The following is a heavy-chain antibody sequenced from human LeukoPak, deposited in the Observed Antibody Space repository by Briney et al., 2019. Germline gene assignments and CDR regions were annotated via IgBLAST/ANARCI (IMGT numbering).Heavy chain of an antibody. CDR1: GFSFSSFS. D-gene: IGHD6-19*01. Sequence: PGGSLRLSCAASGFSFSSFSMNWVRQAPGKGLEWVSCISGGSSFTYYVDSVKGRFTISRDNAKNSLYLQMNSLRAEDTAVYYCARGLGYSSGPNYWGQGTRVTVSS. CDR2: ISGGSSFT. J-gene: IGHJ4*02. V-gene: IGHV3-21*01. CDR3: ARGLGYSSGPNY.